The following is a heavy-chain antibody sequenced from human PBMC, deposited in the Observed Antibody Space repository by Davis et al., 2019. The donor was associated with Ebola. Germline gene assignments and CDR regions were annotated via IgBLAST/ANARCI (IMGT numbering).Heavy chain of an antibody. CDR3: ARRLGSGYQEDAFDI. CDR1: GYTFTSYD. D-gene: IGHD3-22*01. Sequence: AASVKVSCKASGYTFTSYDINWVRQATGQGLEWMGWMNPNSGNTNYAQKLQGRVTMTTDTSTSTAYMELRSLRSDDTAVYYCARRLGSGYQEDAFDIWGQGTMVTVS. J-gene: IGHJ3*02. CDR2: MNPNSGNT. V-gene: IGHV1-18*01.